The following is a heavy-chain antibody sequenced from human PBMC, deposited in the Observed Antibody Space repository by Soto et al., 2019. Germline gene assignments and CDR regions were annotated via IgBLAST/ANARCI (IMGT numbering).Heavy chain of an antibody. CDR1: RGSLSGYY. Sequence: TLSLTCAVYRGSLSGYYWSWIRQSPGEGLEWIGEIHHSGSTNYNPSLKSRVTISADTSKNRLSLKLSSVTAADTAVYYCAGESCGTSSCSMETKYFGMDVWGQGTPVTVSS. J-gene: IGHJ6*02. D-gene: IGHD2-2*01. V-gene: IGHV4-34*01. CDR2: IHHSGST. CDR3: AGESCGTSSCSMETKYFGMDV.